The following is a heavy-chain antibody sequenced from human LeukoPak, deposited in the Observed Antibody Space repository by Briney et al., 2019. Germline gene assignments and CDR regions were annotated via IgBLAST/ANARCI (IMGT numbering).Heavy chain of an antibody. CDR2: INHSGST. D-gene: IGHD3-16*01. CDR1: GGSFSGYY. J-gene: IGHJ4*02. CDR3: ARGASSIHFDY. Sequence: ETLSLTCAVYGGSFSGYYWSWIRQPPGKGLEWIGEINHSGSTNYNPSLKSRVTISVDTSENQFSLKLSSVTAADTAVYYCARGASSIHFDYWGQGTLVTVSS. V-gene: IGHV4-34*01.